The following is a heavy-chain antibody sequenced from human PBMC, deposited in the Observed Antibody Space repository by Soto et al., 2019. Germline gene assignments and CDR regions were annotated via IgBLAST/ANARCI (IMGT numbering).Heavy chain of an antibody. V-gene: IGHV3-7*04. CDR3: ASDASGWSVY. Sequence: EVQLVESGGGLVQPGGSLRISCAASGFTFSDYWMSWVRQAPGKGVEWAVNMKQDGSEKFYVDSVKGRFTISRDNAKESLFLQMNSLRDEDTAAYYCASDASGWSVYRGQGTLVTVSS. J-gene: IGHJ4*02. CDR1: GFTFSDYW. CDR2: MKQDGSEK. D-gene: IGHD6-19*01.